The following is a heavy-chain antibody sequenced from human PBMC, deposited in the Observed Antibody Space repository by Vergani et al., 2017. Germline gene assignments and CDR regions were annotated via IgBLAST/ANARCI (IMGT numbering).Heavy chain of an antibody. CDR3: ARGLRGYSYYY. D-gene: IGHD5-18*01. CDR2: INHSGST. J-gene: IGHJ4*02. Sequence: QVQLQQWGAGLLKPSETLYLTCAVYGGSFSGYYWSWIRQPPGKGLEWIGEINHSGSTNYNPSLKSRVTISVDTSKNQFSLKLSSVTAADTAVYYCARGLRGYSYYYWGQGTLVTVSS. CDR1: GGSFSGYY. V-gene: IGHV4-34*01.